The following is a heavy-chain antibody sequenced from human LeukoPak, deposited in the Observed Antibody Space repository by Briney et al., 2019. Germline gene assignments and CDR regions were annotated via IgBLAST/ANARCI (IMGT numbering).Heavy chain of an antibody. CDR1: GYSISSGYY. V-gene: IGHV4-38-2*02. J-gene: IGHJ4*02. CDR2: IYHSGST. D-gene: IGHD3-10*01. Sequence: SETLSLTCTVSGYSISSGYYWGWIRQPPGKGLEWIGSIYHSGSTYYNPSLKSRVTISVDTSKNQFSLKLSSVTAADTAVYYCARDSDALLWFGELFDYWGQGTLVTVSS. CDR3: ARDSDALLWFGELFDY.